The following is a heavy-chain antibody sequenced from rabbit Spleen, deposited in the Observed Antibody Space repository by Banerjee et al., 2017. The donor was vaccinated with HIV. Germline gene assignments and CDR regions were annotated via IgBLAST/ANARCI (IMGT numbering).Heavy chain of an antibody. CDR3: AKFWGL. CDR1: GIDFNTYQQ. D-gene: IGHD3-1*01. V-gene: IGHV1S45*01. CDR2: IGTGFGDT. Sequence: QEQLEESGGGLVKPGGTLTLTCKASGIDFNTYQQMCWVRQAPGKGLELIACIGTGFGDTYYANWAKGRFTISKTSSTTVTLQVTSLTAADTATYFCAKFWGLWGQGTLVTVS. J-gene: IGHJ3*01.